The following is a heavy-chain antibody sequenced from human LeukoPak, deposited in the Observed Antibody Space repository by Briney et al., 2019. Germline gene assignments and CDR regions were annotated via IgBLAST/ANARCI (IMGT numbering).Heavy chain of an antibody. CDR3: AKGGYDSSGYYAPGDVFFDY. Sequence: PGGSLRLSCAASGFTFSSYAMSWVRQAPGKGLEWVSAISGSGGSTYYADSVKGRFTISRDNSKSTLYLQMNSLRAEDTAVYYCAKGGYDSSGYYAPGDVFFDYWGQGTLVTVSS. V-gene: IGHV3-23*01. D-gene: IGHD3-22*01. CDR2: ISGSGGST. CDR1: GFTFSSYA. J-gene: IGHJ4*02.